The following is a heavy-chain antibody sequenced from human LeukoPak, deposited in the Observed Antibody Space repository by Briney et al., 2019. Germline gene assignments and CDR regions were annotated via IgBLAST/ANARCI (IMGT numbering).Heavy chain of an antibody. J-gene: IGHJ6*03. D-gene: IGHD1-26*01. CDR2: ISSRSSYI. CDR1: GFTFSSYT. V-gene: IGHV3-21*01. CDR3: ARDPYSGSYGDYCYYFMDV. Sequence: GGSLRLSCAASGFTFSSYTMNWVRQAPGKGLEWVSSISSRSSYIYYADSVKGRFTISRDNAKNSLYLQMNSLRADDTAVYYCARDPYSGSYGDYCYYFMDVWGKGTTVTISS.